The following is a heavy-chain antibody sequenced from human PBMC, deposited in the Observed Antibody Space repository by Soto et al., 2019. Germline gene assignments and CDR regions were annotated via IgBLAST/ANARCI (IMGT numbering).Heavy chain of an antibody. D-gene: IGHD1-26*01. CDR2: IIPIFGTA. CDR1: GGTFSSYS. CDR3: ARDGGRHSGGIDY. Sequence: QVQLVQSGAEVKKPGSSVKVSCKASGGTFSSYSINWVRQAPGQGLEWMGEIIPIFGTANYAQKFQGRVTITAAESTSTAYMELSSRRSEDTAVYYCARDGGRHSGGIDYWGQGTLVTVSS. J-gene: IGHJ4*02. V-gene: IGHV1-69*01.